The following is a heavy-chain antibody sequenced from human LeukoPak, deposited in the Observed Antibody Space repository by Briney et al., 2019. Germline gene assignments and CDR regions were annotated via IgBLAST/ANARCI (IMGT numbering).Heavy chain of an antibody. V-gene: IGHV3-23*01. D-gene: IGHD3-9*01. Sequence: GGSLRLSCAASGFTFSSYAMSWVRQAPGKGLEWVSAISGSGGSTYYADSVKGRFTISRDNSKNTLYLQMNSLRAEDTAVYYCAKDLYYDILTGYAYWGQGTLVTVSS. CDR1: GFTFSSYA. CDR3: AKDLYYDILTGYAY. CDR2: ISGSGGST. J-gene: IGHJ4*02.